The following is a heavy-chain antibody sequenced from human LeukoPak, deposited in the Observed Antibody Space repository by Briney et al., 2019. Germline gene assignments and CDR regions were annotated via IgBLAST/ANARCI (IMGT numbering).Heavy chain of an antibody. Sequence: PGGSLRLSCAGSGFTFSSYSMNWVRQAPGKGLEWVSSISSSSSYIYYADSVKGRFTISRDNAKNSLYLQMNSLRAEDTAVYYCARDSPGFDAFDIWGQGTMVTVSS. CDR2: ISSSSSYI. V-gene: IGHV3-21*01. J-gene: IGHJ3*02. CDR3: ARDSPGFDAFDI. D-gene: IGHD2-15*01. CDR1: GFTFSSYS.